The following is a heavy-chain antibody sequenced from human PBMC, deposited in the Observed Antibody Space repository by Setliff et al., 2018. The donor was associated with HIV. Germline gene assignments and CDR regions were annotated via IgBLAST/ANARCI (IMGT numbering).Heavy chain of an antibody. CDR3: ARDQRYCGGDCYSQPFDY. D-gene: IGHD2-21*02. V-gene: IGHV3-33*08. CDR2: ISFDGSSK. Sequence: GGSLRLSCRGFRTTFSGYGLNWVRQAPGKGLEWVAVISFDGSSKYYADSVKGRFTISRDNSKSTLYLQMNSLRAEDTAVYYCARDQRYCGGDCYSQPFDYWGQGTLVTVSS. CDR1: RTTFSGYG. J-gene: IGHJ4*02.